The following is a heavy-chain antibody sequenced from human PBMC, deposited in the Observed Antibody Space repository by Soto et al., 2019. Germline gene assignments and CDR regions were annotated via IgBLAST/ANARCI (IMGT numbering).Heavy chain of an antibody. V-gene: IGHV3-48*02. Sequence: GGSLRLSCAASGFTFNTYSMNWVRQPPGKGLEWISYISSSGNTIYYADSVEGRFTISRDTAKNSLYLQMNSLRDEDTAVYYCTRAAFSTGWYPLYWGQGALVTVSS. D-gene: IGHD6-19*01. CDR1: GFTFNTYS. CDR3: TRAAFSTGWYPLY. CDR2: ISSSGNTI. J-gene: IGHJ4*02.